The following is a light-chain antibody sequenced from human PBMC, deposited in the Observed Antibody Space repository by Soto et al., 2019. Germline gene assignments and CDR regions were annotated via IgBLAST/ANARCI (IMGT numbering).Light chain of an antibody. CDR2: DAS. J-gene: IGKJ1*01. CDR3: QKYNSAPRA. V-gene: IGKV1-27*01. Sequence: DIQMTQSPSSLSASVGDRVTITCRASQGISNFLAWYQQKPGKVPKLLIYDASTLQSGVPSRFSGSGSGTDFTLTISSLKPEDVATYYCQKYNSAPRAFGQATKVEIK. CDR1: QGISNF.